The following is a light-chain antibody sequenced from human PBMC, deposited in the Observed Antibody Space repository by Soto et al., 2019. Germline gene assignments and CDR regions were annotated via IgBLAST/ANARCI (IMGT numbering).Light chain of an antibody. V-gene: IGKV3-20*01. J-gene: IGKJ1*01. CDR1: QSVSSNY. CDR3: QQYCSSPPT. Sequence: EIVLTQSPCTLSLSPGDRATLSCRASQSVSSNYLAWYQRKPGQAPRLLIYGASIRSIDIPNRFSGSGSGTDFTLTITRLEPEDFAVYYCQQYCSSPPTFGQGTKVEI. CDR2: GAS.